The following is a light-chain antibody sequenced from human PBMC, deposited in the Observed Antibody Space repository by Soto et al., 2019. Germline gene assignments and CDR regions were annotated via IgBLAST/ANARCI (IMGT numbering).Light chain of an antibody. V-gene: IGKV1-39*01. CDR1: QSISTY. J-gene: IGKJ2*01. CDR3: QQSYSTPYT. Sequence: DIQMTQSPSSLSASVGDRVTITCRASQSISTYFNWYQQRPGKAPKLLVYAASSLQSGVPSRFSGCGSGTDFTLTISSLQPEDFATYYCQQSYSTPYTFGQGTKVEIE. CDR2: AAS.